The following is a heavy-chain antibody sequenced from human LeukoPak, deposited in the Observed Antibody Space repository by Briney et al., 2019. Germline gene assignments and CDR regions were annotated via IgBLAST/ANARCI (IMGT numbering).Heavy chain of an antibody. CDR3: ARLDGIAAAGTGYYYYYGMDV. CDR1: GYSFTSYW. CDR2: IYPGDSDT. V-gene: IGHV5-51*07. Sequence: GESLKISCKGSGYSFTSYWIGWVHQMPGKGLEWMGIIYPGDSDTRYSPSFQGQVTISADKSISTAYLQWSSLKASDTAMYYCARLDGIAAAGTGYYYYYGMDVWGQGTTVTVSS. J-gene: IGHJ6*02. D-gene: IGHD6-13*01.